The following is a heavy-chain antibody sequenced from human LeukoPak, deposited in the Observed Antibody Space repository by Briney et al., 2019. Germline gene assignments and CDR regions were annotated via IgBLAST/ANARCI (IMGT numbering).Heavy chain of an antibody. D-gene: IGHD1-1*01. Sequence: PGGSLRLSCAVSGVIFNNYAMSWVRQAPGRGLEWVSVISASGGSTYYADSVKGRFTISRDNSNNRLYLEMNSLRAEDTAVYYCAKHAGTMRQTKDYWGQGTLVTVSS. V-gene: IGHV3-23*01. CDR2: ISASGGST. CDR3: AKHAGTMRQTKDY. J-gene: IGHJ4*02. CDR1: GVIFNNYA.